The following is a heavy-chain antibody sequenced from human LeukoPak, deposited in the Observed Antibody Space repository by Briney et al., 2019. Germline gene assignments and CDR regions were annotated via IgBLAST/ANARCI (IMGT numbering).Heavy chain of an antibody. V-gene: IGHV4-39*07. Sequence: TSETLSLTCTVSGGSISSSSYYWGWIRQPPGKGLEWIGSIYYSGSTYYNPSLKSRVTISVDTSKNQFSLKLSSVTAADTAVYYCARDREIAAAGNVWFDPWGQGTLVTVSS. J-gene: IGHJ5*02. CDR3: ARDREIAAAGNVWFDP. CDR1: GGSISSSSYY. CDR2: IYYSGST. D-gene: IGHD6-13*01.